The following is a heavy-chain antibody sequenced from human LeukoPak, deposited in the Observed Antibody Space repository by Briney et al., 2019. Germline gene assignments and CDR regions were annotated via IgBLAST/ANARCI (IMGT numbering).Heavy chain of an antibody. Sequence: GGSLRLSGTASGFTFSDYYMSWIRQAPGKGLEGVSYISGSGSTIYYADSVNGGFTISRDNAKNSLYLQMISLRAEATAVYFCARGSGDSSGTFDYWGQGTLVTVSS. CDR1: GFTFSDYY. J-gene: IGHJ4*02. D-gene: IGHD3-22*01. CDR3: ARGSGDSSGTFDY. V-gene: IGHV3-11*01. CDR2: ISGSGSTI.